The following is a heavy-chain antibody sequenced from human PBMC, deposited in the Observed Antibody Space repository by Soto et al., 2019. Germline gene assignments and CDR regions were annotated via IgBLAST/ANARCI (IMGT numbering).Heavy chain of an antibody. CDR1: GYTFTSYG. V-gene: IGHV1-18*01. CDR3: ARARIAAAGTFPRYHCLDV. Sequence: ASVKVSCKASGYTFTSYGISWVRQAPGQGLEWMGWISAYNGNTNYAQKLQGRVTMTTDTSTSTAYMELRSLSSDDTAVYYCARARIAAAGTFPRYHCLDVWGQGTTVTVSS. D-gene: IGHD6-13*01. CDR2: ISAYNGNT. J-gene: IGHJ6*02.